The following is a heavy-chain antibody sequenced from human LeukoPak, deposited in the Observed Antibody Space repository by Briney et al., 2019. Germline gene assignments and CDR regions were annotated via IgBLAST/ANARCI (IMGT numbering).Heavy chain of an antibody. D-gene: IGHD1-26*01. CDR3: ARDRKVGAVE. Sequence: ASVKVSCKASGYTFTSYYMHWVRQAPGQGLEWMGIINPSGGSTGYAQKFQGRVTMTRDMSTSTVYMELSSLRSEDTAVYYCARDRKVGAVEWGQGTLVTVSS. CDR2: INPSGGST. CDR1: GYTFTSYY. J-gene: IGHJ4*02. V-gene: IGHV1-46*01.